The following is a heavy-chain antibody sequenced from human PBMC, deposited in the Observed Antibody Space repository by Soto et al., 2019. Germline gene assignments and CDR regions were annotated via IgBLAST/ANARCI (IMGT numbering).Heavy chain of an antibody. CDR1: GGSISSSSYY. J-gene: IGHJ3*02. CDR3: ARVLGYYDSSGYYYDALGAFDI. V-gene: IGHV4-39*01. D-gene: IGHD3-22*01. CDR2: IYYSGST. Sequence: ASETLSLTCTVSGGSISSSSYYWGWIRQPPGNGLEWLGSIYYSGSTYYNPSLNSRVTISVDTSKNQFSLKLSSVTAADTAVYYCARVLGYYDSSGYYYDALGAFDIWGQGTMVTVSS.